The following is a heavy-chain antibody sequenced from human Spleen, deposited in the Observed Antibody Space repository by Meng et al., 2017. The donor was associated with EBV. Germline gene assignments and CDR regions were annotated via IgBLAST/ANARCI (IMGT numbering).Heavy chain of an antibody. CDR1: GGSFSGYY. V-gene: IGHV4-34*01. D-gene: IGHD2-2*01. CDR3: ARGRIVVVPAARVRFDP. CDR2: INHSGST. Sequence: VQLQQWGAGLLKPSETLSLTCAVYGGSFSGYYWSWIRQPPGKGLEWIGEINHSGSTNYNPSLKSRVTISVDTSKNQFSLKLSSVTAADTAVYYCARGRIVVVPAARVRFDPWGQGTLVTVSS. J-gene: IGHJ5*02.